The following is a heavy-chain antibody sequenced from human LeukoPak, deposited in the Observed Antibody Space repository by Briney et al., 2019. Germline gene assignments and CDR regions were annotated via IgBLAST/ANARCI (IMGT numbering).Heavy chain of an antibody. V-gene: IGHV4-59*01. CDR2: IYSSGST. D-gene: IGHD6-19*01. Sequence: SETLSLTCTVSGGSISRYHWSWVRQPPGKGLEWIGYIYSSGSTNYNPSLKSRVTISLDTSKNQFSLRLSSVTAADTAMYYCARQDYTTGWYSLDQWGQGTLVTVSS. CDR1: GGSISRYH. CDR3: ARQDYTTGWYSLDQ. J-gene: IGHJ4*02.